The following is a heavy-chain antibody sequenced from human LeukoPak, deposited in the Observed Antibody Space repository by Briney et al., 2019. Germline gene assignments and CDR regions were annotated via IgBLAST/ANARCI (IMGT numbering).Heavy chain of an antibody. V-gene: IGHV5-51*01. Sequence: GESLKISCKGSGDSFTDYWIGWVRQMPGKGLEWMGIIYPGDSDTRYSPSFQGQVTISADKSVRTAYLQWSSLKASDTAMYYCARPNITSYYDSRGYDAFDVWGQGTMVTVSS. CDR2: IYPGDSDT. CDR1: GDSFTDYW. CDR3: ARPNITSYYDSRGYDAFDV. J-gene: IGHJ3*01. D-gene: IGHD3-22*01.